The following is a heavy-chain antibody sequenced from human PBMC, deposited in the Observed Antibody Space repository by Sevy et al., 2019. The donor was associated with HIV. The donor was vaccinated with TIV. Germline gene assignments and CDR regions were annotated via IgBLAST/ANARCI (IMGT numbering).Heavy chain of an antibody. CDR3: ARDSTTRPRVLDY. Sequence: SETLSLTCSVSGGSISSYFWTWVRQSPGKGLEWIGKIYFTGSTDYSPSPKSRVTFSLDTSKSQFSLTLKSVTAADTAIYFCARDSTTRPRVLDYWGQGTLVTVSS. J-gene: IGHJ4*02. V-gene: IGHV4-59*01. CDR1: GGSISSYF. CDR2: IYFTGST. D-gene: IGHD1-1*01.